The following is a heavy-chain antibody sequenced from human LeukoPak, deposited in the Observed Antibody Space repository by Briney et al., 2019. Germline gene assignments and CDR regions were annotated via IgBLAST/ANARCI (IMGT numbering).Heavy chain of an antibody. Sequence: GGSLRLSCAASGFTFTSYAMHWVRQAPGKGLEWVAVISDDGNNKYYADSVKGRFTFSRDNSKNTLFLQMNSLRAGDTAVYFCARDYYYGAGNYGYYFDFWGQGTLVTVSS. CDR2: ISDDGNNK. CDR3: ARDYYYGAGNYGYYFDF. D-gene: IGHD3-10*01. CDR1: GFTFTSYA. V-gene: IGHV3-30-3*01. J-gene: IGHJ4*02.